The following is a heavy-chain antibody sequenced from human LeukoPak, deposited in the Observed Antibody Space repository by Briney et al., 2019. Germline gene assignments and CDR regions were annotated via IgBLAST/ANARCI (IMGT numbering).Heavy chain of an antibody. CDR3: ARSQMYYDILTGHPRDAFDI. CDR1: GFTFSSYW. V-gene: IGHV3-7*01. D-gene: IGHD3-9*01. J-gene: IGHJ3*02. Sequence: GGSLRLSCAASGFTFSSYWMSWVRQAPGKGLEWVANIKQDGSEKYYVDSVKGRFTISRDNAKNSLYLQMNSLRAEDTAVYYCARSQMYYDILTGHPRDAFDIWGQGTMVTVSS. CDR2: IKQDGSEK.